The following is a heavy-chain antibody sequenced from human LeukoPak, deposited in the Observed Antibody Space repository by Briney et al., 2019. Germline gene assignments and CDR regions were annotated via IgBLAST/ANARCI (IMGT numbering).Heavy chain of an antibody. Sequence: GASVKVSCKASGGTFSSYAISWVRQAPGQGLEWMGRIIPILGIANYAQKFQGRVTITAGKSTSTAYMELSSLRSEDTAVYCCARGLTNLYYYYYGMDVWGQGTTVTVSS. CDR2: IIPILGIA. CDR1: GGTFSSYA. D-gene: IGHD3-3*01. V-gene: IGHV1-69*04. J-gene: IGHJ6*02. CDR3: ARGLTNLYYYYYGMDV.